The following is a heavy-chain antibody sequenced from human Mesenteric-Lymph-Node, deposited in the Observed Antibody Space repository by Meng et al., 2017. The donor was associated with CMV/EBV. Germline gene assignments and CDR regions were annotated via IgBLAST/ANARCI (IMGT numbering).Heavy chain of an antibody. CDR3: ASHYDLFSGSYYYYGMDV. CDR1: GGSISSSTYY. V-gene: IGHV4-39*07. Sequence: SETLSLTCTVSGGSISSSTYYWGWIRQPPGKGLEWIGSIYYTGNTYYNPSLKSRVTVSVDTSKNQFSLKLTSVTAADTALYYCASHYDLFSGSYYYYGMDVWGQGTTVTVSS. CDR2: IYYTGNT. J-gene: IGHJ6*02. D-gene: IGHD3-3*01.